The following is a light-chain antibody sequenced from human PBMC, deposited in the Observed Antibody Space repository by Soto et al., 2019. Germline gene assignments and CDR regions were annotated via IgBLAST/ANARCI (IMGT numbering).Light chain of an antibody. Sequence: QSALSQPASVSGSPGQSITISCTGTSNDVGYYNYVSWYQQHPGQAPKLMISEVTTRPSGVSDRFSGSKSGNTASLTISRLQAEDEAHYYCSSYTTGYTQVFGGGTQLTVL. CDR3: SSYTTGYTQV. J-gene: IGLJ3*02. CDR1: SNDVGYYNY. V-gene: IGLV2-14*01. CDR2: EVT.